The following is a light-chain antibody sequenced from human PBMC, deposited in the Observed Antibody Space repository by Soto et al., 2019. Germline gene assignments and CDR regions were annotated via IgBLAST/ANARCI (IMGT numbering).Light chain of an antibody. J-gene: IGKJ1*01. V-gene: IGKV1-39*01. CDR2: AAS. Sequence: DIQMTQSPSSLSASVGDRVTITCRASQSIKSYLNWYQQKPGKAPKVLIYAASTLQNGVPSRFSGSGSGTDFALTIRSLQPEDFATYYWQQSSSPWTFGQGTKVEVK. CDR1: QSIKSY. CDR3: QQSSSPWT.